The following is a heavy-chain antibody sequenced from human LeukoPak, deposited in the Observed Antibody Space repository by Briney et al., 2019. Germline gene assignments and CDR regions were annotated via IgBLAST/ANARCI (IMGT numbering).Heavy chain of an antibody. Sequence: SETLSLTCTVSGGSISSYYWSWIRQPPGKGLEWIGYIYYSGSTNYNPSLKSRVTISVDTSKNQFSLKLSSVTAADTAVYYCAREGAGRAGAFDIWGQGTMVTVSS. CDR2: IYYSGST. V-gene: IGHV4-59*12. D-gene: IGHD1-1*01. J-gene: IGHJ3*02. CDR1: GGSISSYY. CDR3: AREGAGRAGAFDI.